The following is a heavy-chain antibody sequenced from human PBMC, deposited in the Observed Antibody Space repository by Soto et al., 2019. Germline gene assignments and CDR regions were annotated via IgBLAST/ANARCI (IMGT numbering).Heavy chain of an antibody. D-gene: IGHD6-6*01. J-gene: IGHJ3*01. CDR1: GFTFSSYW. CDR3: LSGGASSS. CDR2: INGDGSQE. Sequence: DVQLVESGGGMVQPGGSLRLSCAASGFTFSSYWMNWVRQAPGKGLEWVANINGDGSQEYFVDSVKGRFNISRDNSKNSLYLKMNSLRAEDTALYYCLSGGASSSWGQGTMVTVSS. V-gene: IGHV3-7*01.